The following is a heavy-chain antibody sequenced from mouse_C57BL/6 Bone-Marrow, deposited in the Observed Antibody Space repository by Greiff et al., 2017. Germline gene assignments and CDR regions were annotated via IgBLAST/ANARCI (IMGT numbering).Heavy chain of an antibody. CDR1: GFSFNTYA. D-gene: IGHD2-5*01. CDR2: IRSKSNNYAT. Sequence: VQLKESGGGLVQPKGSLKLSCAASGFSFNTYAMNWVRQAPGKGLEWVARIRSKSNNYATYYADSVKDRFTISRDDSESMLYLQMNNLKTEDTAMYYCVVYSNYSYAMDYWGQGTSVTVSS. J-gene: IGHJ4*01. V-gene: IGHV10-1*01. CDR3: VVYSNYSYAMDY.